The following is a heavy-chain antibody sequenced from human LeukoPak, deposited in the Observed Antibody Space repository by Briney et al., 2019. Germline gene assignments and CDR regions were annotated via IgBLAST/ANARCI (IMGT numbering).Heavy chain of an antibody. D-gene: IGHD3-3*01. CDR1: GGSVTSTNW. V-gene: IGHV4-4*02. Sequence: SETLSLTCDVSGGSVTSTNWWTWVRQPPGEALEWIGEAHLDGRTNYNPSLKSRLILSVDLPENHISLKLTSVAAADTAVYYCAREGGFYRPLDYSGQGTLVTVSS. J-gene: IGHJ4*02. CDR3: AREGGFYRPLDY. CDR2: AHLDGRT.